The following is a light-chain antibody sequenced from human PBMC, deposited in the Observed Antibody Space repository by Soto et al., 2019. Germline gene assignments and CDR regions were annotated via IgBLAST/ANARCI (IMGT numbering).Light chain of an antibody. Sequence: DIVMTQSPATLSESPGERVTLSCRASQSVSSNLSWYQQKPGQPPRLLIYDATSRATGIPSRFSVSGSGTDFTLTITSLQSEEVAVYFCQQYHDWPPLTFGGGTKVEIK. CDR3: QQYHDWPPLT. CDR2: DAT. CDR1: QSVSSN. V-gene: IGKV3D-15*01. J-gene: IGKJ4*01.